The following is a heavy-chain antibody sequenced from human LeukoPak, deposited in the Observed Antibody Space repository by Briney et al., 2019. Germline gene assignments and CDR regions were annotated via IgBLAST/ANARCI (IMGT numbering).Heavy chain of an antibody. J-gene: IGHJ4*02. V-gene: IGHV3-33*01. CDR3: AVSDPYYYDSSGY. D-gene: IGHD3-22*01. Sequence: GRSLRLSCAASGFTFSSYGMHWVRQAPGKGLEWVAVIWYDGSNKYYADSVKGRFTISRDNSKNTLYLQMNSLRAEDTAVYYCAVSDPYYYDSSGYWGQGTLVTVSS. CDR2: IWYDGSNK. CDR1: GFTFSSYG.